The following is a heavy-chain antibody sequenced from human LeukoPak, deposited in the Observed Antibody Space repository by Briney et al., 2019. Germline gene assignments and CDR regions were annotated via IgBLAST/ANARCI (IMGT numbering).Heavy chain of an antibody. V-gene: IGHV1-18*04. Sequence: ASVKVSCKASGFTFTNYYMHWVRQAPGQGLEWLGWISAYNGRTNYGEKLQDRVTMTTDTSTSTAYMELRSLRSDDTAVYYCARGLDYYDGTGYRSYWYLDLWGRGTLVAVSS. J-gene: IGHJ2*01. CDR3: ARGLDYYDGTGYRSYWYLDL. CDR1: GFTFTNYY. D-gene: IGHD3-22*01. CDR2: ISAYNGRT.